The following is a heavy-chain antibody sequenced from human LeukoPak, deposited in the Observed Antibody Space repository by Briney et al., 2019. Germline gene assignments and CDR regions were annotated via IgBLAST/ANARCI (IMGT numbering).Heavy chain of an antibody. CDR3: AREVYSSSWCFDY. D-gene: IGHD6-13*01. J-gene: IGHJ4*02. Sequence: GGSLRLSCAASGFTFSSYSMNWVRQAPGKGLERVSSISSSSGYIYYADSVKGRFTISRDNAKNSLYLHMNSLSGEDTAVYYCAREVYSSSWCFDYWGQGTLVTVSS. CDR1: GFTFSSYS. CDR2: ISSSSGYI. V-gene: IGHV3-21*04.